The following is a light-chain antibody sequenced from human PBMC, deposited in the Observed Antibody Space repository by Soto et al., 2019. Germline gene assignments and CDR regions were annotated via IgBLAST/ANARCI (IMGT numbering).Light chain of an antibody. V-gene: IGLV1-44*01. J-gene: IGLJ3*02. CDR3: AAWDASLNGWV. CDR2: SND. CDR1: SSNIGSHT. Sequence: QSALTQPPSASGTPGQRVTISCSGSSSNIGSHTVSWFQHLPGTAPKLLIYSNDQRPSGVPDRFSGSKSGTSASLAISGLQSEDEADYYCAAWDASLNGWVCGGGTKVTVL.